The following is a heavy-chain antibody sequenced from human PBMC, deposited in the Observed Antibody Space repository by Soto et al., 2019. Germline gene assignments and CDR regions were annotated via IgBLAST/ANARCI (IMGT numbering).Heavy chain of an antibody. CDR3: ASADYYDSSGYPSYWYFDL. Sequence: QVQLQEWGPGLVKPSETLSLTCTVSGGSVSSGSYCWSWIRQPPGKGLEWIGYIYYSGSTNYNPSLKSRVTISVDTSKNQFSLKLSSVTAADTAVYYCASADYYDSSGYPSYWYFDLWGRGTLVTVSS. J-gene: IGHJ2*01. CDR1: GGSVSSGSYC. CDR2: IYYSGST. D-gene: IGHD3-22*01. V-gene: IGHV4-61*01.